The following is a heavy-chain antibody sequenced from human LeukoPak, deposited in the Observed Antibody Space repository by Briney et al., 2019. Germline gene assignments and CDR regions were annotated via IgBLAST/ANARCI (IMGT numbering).Heavy chain of an antibody. D-gene: IGHD6-13*01. CDR1: GDSISSNAYY. V-gene: IGHV4-39*01. CDR3: ARQSGPYSSRWFDY. Sequence: PSETLSLTCTVSGDSISSNAYYWGWIRQPPGKGLEGIGSLSYGRSTFYSPSLKSGVSMSVDTSNNQFSLKLSSVTAADTAVYYCARQSGPYSSRWFDYWGQGTLVTVSS. J-gene: IGHJ4*02. CDR2: LSYGRST.